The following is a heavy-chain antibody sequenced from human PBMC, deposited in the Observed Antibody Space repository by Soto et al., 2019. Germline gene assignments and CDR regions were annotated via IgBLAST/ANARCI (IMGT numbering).Heavy chain of an antibody. V-gene: IGHV4-39*01. Sequence: QLQLQESGPGLVKPSETLSLTCTVSGGSISSSSYYWGWIRQPPGKGLEWIGSIYYSGSTYYNPSLKSRVTISLDTYENQFSLGLSSVTAADTAVYYCARQMDGDYYGSGSIINYSYWGQGTLVTVSS. CDR3: ARQMDGDYYGSGSIINYSY. CDR2: IYYSGST. CDR1: GGSISSSSYY. D-gene: IGHD3-10*01. J-gene: IGHJ4*02.